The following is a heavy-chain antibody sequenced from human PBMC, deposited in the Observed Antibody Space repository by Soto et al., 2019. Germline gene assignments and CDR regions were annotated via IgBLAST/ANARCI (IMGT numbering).Heavy chain of an antibody. D-gene: IGHD5-18*01. J-gene: IGHJ6*02. CDR1: GGTFSSYA. CDR3: ARSELDTAMVAGLHYYYYGMDV. V-gene: IGHV1-69*06. Sequence: QVQLVQSGAEVKKPGSSVKVSCKASGGTFSSYAISWVRQAPGQGLEWMGGIIPIFGTANYAQKFQGRVTITADKSTSTAYMELSRLRSEDTAVYYCARSELDTAMVAGLHYYYYGMDVWGQGPTVTVSS. CDR2: IIPIFGTA.